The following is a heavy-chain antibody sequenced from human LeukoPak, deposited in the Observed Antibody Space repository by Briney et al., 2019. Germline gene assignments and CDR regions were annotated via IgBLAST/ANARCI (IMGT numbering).Heavy chain of an antibody. CDR2: IYYSGST. D-gene: IGHD6-6*01. J-gene: IGHJ6*03. CDR1: GGSISSSSYF. V-gene: IGHV4-39*07. CDR3: ARTLVGSSSGYFYYYMDV. Sequence: SETLSLTCTVSGGSISSSSYFWGWIRQPPGKGLEWIGSIYYSGSTYYNPSLKRRVTISVDTSKNQLYLNLSSVTAADTAVYYCARTLVGSSSGYFYYYMDVWGKGTTVTVSS.